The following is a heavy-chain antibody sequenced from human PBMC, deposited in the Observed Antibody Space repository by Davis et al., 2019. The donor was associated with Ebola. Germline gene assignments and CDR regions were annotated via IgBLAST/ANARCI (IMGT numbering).Heavy chain of an antibody. CDR1: GYTFTSYD. CDR2: MNPNSGNT. D-gene: IGHD3-16*01. J-gene: IGHJ1*01. CDR3: ARGRHYDYVWGSLAYFQH. Sequence: ASVKVSCKASGYTFTSYDINWVRQATGQGLEWMGWMNPNSGNTGYAQKFQGRVTMTRNTSISTAYMELSSLRSEDTAVYYCARGRHYDYVWGSLAYFQHWGQGTLVTVSS. V-gene: IGHV1-8*01.